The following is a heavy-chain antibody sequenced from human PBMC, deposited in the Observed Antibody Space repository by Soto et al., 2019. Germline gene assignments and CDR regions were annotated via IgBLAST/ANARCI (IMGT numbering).Heavy chain of an antibody. CDR1: GYTFSTYA. Sequence: ASVEVSCKASGYTFSTYAMNWVRQAPGQRLEWMGWINAGNGNTKYSQKLQGRVTITRDTSATTAYMELSSLRSEDTAVYYCARGVSTVTPNWFDPWGQGTLVTVSS. V-gene: IGHV1-3*01. J-gene: IGHJ5*02. CDR2: INAGNGNT. D-gene: IGHD4-17*01. CDR3: ARGVSTVTPNWFDP.